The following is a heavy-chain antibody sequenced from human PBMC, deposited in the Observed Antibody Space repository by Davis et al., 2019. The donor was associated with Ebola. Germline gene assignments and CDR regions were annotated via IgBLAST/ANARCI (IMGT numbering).Heavy chain of an antibody. CDR3: AREAVTTFYGMDV. D-gene: IGHD4-17*01. J-gene: IGHJ6*02. CDR2: ISYDGSNK. V-gene: IGHV3-30-3*01. Sequence: GESLKISCAASGFTFDDYAMHWVRQAPGKGLEWVAVISYDGSNKYYADSVKGRFTISRDNSKNTLYLQMNSLRAEDTAVYYCAREAVTTFYGMDVWGQGTTVTVSS. CDR1: GFTFDDYA.